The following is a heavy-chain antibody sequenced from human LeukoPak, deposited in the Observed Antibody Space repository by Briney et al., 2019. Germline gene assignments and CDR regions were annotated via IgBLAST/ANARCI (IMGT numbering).Heavy chain of an antibody. V-gene: IGHV3-7*01. CDR3: AKWRWRQSEYED. CDR1: GFTFSSYW. J-gene: IGHJ4*02. CDR2: IKQDGSEK. Sequence: GGSLRLSCAASGFTFSSYWMNWVRQAPGKGLEWVANIKQDGSEKDYMDSVKGRFTISRDNAKNSLYLQMNSLRAEDTAFYYCAKWRWRQSEYEDWGQGTLVTVSS. D-gene: IGHD5-24*01.